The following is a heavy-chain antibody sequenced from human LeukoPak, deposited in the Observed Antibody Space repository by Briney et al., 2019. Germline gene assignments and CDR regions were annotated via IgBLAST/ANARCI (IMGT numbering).Heavy chain of an antibody. V-gene: IGHV1-8*03. CDR3: ARGLGIAALPNWFDP. CDR1: GYTFTSYD. D-gene: IGHD6-6*01. J-gene: IGHJ5*02. Sequence: ASVKVSCKASGYTFTSYDINWVRQATGQGLEWMGWMNPNSGNTGYAQKFQGRVTITRNTSISTAYMELSSLRSEDTAVYYYARGLGIAALPNWFDPWGQGTLVTVSS. CDR2: MNPNSGNT.